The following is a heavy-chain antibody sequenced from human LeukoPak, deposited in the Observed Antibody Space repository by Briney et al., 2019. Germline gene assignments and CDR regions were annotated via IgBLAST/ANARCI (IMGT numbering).Heavy chain of an antibody. Sequence: SSQTLSLTCTVSGGSISSGGYYWSWIRQPPGKGLEWIGYIYHSGSTYYNPSLKSRVTISVDRSKNQFSLRLSSVTAADTAVYYCASGRGGYSSSWHQTWGQGTLVTVSS. D-gene: IGHD6-13*01. CDR1: GGSISSGGYY. CDR3: ASGRGGYSSSWHQT. V-gene: IGHV4-30-2*01. CDR2: IYHSGST. J-gene: IGHJ4*02.